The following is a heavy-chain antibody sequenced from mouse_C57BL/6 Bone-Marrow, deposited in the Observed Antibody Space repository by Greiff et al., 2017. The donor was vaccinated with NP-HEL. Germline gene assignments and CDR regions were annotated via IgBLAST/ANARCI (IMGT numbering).Heavy chain of an antibody. J-gene: IGHJ2*01. V-gene: IGHV1-80*01. Sequence: QVQLQQSGAELVKPGASVKVSCKASGYAFSSSWLNWVKQRPGKGLEWIGQLYPGDGDTNYNGKFQGKATLTADTSSSTAYMQLSSLTSEDSAVYFCAKDWNYFDYWGQGTTLTVSS. CDR3: AKDWNYFDY. CDR1: GYAFSSSW. D-gene: IGHD4-1*01. CDR2: LYPGDGDT.